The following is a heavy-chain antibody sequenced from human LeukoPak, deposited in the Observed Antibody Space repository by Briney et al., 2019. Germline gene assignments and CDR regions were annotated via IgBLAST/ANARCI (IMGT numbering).Heavy chain of an antibody. V-gene: IGHV1-2*02. J-gene: IGHJ4*02. Sequence: ASVKVSCKASGYTFTGYYMHWVRQAPGQGLEWMGWINPNSGGTNYAQKFQGRVTMTRDTSISTAYMELSRLRSDDTAVYYCARAAPIAAAGNLWGVSDYWGQGTLVTVSS. CDR3: ARAAPIAAAGNLWGVSDY. D-gene: IGHD6-13*01. CDR2: INPNSGGT. CDR1: GYTFTGYY.